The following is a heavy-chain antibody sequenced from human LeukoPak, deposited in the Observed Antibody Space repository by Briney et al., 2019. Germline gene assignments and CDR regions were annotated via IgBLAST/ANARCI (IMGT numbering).Heavy chain of an antibody. D-gene: IGHD3-22*01. CDR2: MNPSGST. J-gene: IGHJ6*03. Sequence: PSETLSLTCAVYGGSFSGYYWTWIRQTPEKGLEWIGEMNPSGSTNYNPSLKSRVTISVDTSKNQFSLELSSVTAADTAVYYCARGRQDVTMIVVVMTADSYYLDVWGKGTTVTVSS. CDR3: ARGRQDVTMIVVVMTADSYYLDV. V-gene: IGHV4-34*01. CDR1: GGSFSGYY.